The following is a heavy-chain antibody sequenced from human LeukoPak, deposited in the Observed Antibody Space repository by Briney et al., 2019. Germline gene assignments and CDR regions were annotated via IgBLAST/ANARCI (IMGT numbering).Heavy chain of an antibody. CDR2: IYYSGST. V-gene: IGHV4-39*07. D-gene: IGHD1-26*01. J-gene: IGHJ6*02. CDR3: ARDRATTRSYYYYYGMDV. Sequence: PSETLSLTCTVSGGSISSSSYYWGWIRQPPGKGLEWIGSIYYSGSTYYNPSLKSRVTISVDTSKNQFSLKLSSVTAADTAVYYCARDRATTRSYYYYYGMDVWGQGTTVTVSS. CDR1: GGSISSSSYY.